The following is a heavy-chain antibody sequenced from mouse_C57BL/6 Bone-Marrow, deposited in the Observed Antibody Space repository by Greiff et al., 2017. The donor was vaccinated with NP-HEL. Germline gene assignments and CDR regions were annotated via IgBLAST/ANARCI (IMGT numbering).Heavy chain of an antibody. CDR3: AREAYYYGSPLFAY. J-gene: IGHJ3*01. Sequence: VQLQQSGAELVKPGASVKLSCKASGYTFTSYWMQWVKQRPGQGLEWIGEIDPSDSYTNYNQKFKGKATLTVDTSSSTAYMQLSSLTSEDSAVYYCAREAYYYGSPLFAYWGQGTLVTVSA. V-gene: IGHV1-50*01. CDR2: IDPSDSYT. CDR1: GYTFTSYW. D-gene: IGHD1-1*01.